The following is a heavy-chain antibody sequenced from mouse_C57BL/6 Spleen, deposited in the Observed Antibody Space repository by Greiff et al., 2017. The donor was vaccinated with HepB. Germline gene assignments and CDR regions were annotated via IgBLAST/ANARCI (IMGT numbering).Heavy chain of an antibody. Sequence: EVKLQESGPGLVKPSQSLSLTCSVTGYSITSGYYWNWIRQFPGNKLEWMGYISYDGSNNYNPSLKNRISITRDTSKNQFFLKLNSVTTEDTATYYCAREGDYWDGYFDVWGTGTTVTVSS. V-gene: IGHV3-6*01. J-gene: IGHJ1*03. CDR1: GYSITSGYY. CDR3: AREGDYWDGYFDV. CDR2: ISYDGSN. D-gene: IGHD4-1*01.